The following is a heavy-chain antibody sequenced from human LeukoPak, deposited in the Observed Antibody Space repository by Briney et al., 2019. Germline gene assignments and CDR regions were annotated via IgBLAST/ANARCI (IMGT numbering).Heavy chain of an antibody. Sequence: GGSLRLSCAASGFTSSNYGMHWVRQAPGKGLEWVGFIRYDGSNKYCADSVKGRFTVSRDNPKNTLYLQMNSLRAGDTAAYYCAREKNDYGDYSYMDVWGKGTTVTVSS. CDR1: GFTSSNYG. CDR3: AREKNDYGDYSYMDV. D-gene: IGHD4-17*01. V-gene: IGHV3-30*02. CDR2: IRYDGSNK. J-gene: IGHJ6*03.